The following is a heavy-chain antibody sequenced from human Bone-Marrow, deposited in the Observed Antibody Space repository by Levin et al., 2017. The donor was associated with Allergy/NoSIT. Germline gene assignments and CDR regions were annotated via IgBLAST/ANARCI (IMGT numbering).Heavy chain of an antibody. V-gene: IGHV3-21*01. D-gene: IGHD6-13*01. CDR2: ISSSSSYI. Sequence: GESLKISCAASGFTFSSYSMNWVRQAPGKGLEWVSSISSSSSYIYYADSVKGRFTISRDNAKNSLYLQMNSLRAEDTAVYYCARNIAAAGLGEVVENWFDPWGQGTLVTVSS. CDR3: ARNIAAAGLGEVVENWFDP. CDR1: GFTFSSYS. J-gene: IGHJ5*02.